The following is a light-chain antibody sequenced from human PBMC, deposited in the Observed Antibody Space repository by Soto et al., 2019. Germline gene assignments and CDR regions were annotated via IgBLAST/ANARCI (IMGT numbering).Light chain of an antibody. J-gene: IGKJ5*01. V-gene: IGKV1-39*01. Sequence: IQMTQSPASLSASVGDRFTITCRASQSISGFLTWYQQLPGKAPKLLIFAASVLQSGVPPRFSGSGSGTDFTLTISSLQPEDFATYYCQQSYSSPITFGQGTRLEIK. CDR3: QQSYSSPIT. CDR2: AAS. CDR1: QSISGF.